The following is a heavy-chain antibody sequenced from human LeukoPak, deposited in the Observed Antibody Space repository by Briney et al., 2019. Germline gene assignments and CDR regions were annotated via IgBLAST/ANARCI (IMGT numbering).Heavy chain of an antibody. Sequence: SETLSLTCIVSGGSFSSHYWGWIRQSAGKGPEWIGRIHPSGSTNYNPSLRSRLTMSVDTSKDQFSLKLTSVTAADTAVYYCARDRTGYIGYEGDPFDIWGQGTMVTVSS. D-gene: IGHD5-12*01. V-gene: IGHV4-4*07. CDR1: GGSFSSHY. J-gene: IGHJ3*02. CDR2: IHPSGST. CDR3: ARDRTGYIGYEGDPFDI.